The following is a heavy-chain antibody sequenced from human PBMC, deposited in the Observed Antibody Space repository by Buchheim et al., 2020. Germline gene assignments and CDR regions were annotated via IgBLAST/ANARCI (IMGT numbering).Heavy chain of an antibody. V-gene: IGHV3-48*01. CDR3: ASCGYVDYSLDPGY. D-gene: IGHD4-17*01. CDR2: ISSSSSTI. Sequence: EVQLVESGGGLVQPGGSLRLSCAASGFTFSSYSMNWVRQAPGKGLEWVSYISSSSSTIYYADSVKGRFTISRDNAKNSLYLLMNSLRAEDTAVYYCASCGYVDYSLDPGYWGHGTL. CDR1: GFTFSSYS. J-gene: IGHJ4*01.